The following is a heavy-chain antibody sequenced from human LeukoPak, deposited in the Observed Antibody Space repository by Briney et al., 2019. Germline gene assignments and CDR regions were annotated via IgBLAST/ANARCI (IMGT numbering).Heavy chain of an antibody. CDR3: ARDRPYSSIWYEFDY. J-gene: IGHJ4*02. V-gene: IGHV3-21*01. D-gene: IGHD6-13*01. CDR1: GFTFSSYS. CDR2: ISSSSSYI. Sequence: GGSLRLSCAASGFTFSSYSMNCVRQAPGKGLEWVSSISSSSSYIFYADSVKGRFTISRDNAKNSLYLQMNSLRAEDTAVYYCARDRPYSSIWYEFDYWGQGTLVTVSS.